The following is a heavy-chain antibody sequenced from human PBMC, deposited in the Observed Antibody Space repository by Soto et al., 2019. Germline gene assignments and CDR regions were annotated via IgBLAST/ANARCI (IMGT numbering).Heavy chain of an antibody. CDR2: IKQDGSEK. CDR3: ARRPHLHDYGEYVFAFDI. CDR1: GFTFSSYW. J-gene: IGHJ3*02. Sequence: PGGSLRLSCAASGFTFSSYWMSWVRQAPGKGLEWVANIKQDGSEKYYVDSVKGRFTISRDNAKNSLYLQMNSLRAEDTAVYYCARRPHLHDYGEYVFAFDIWGQGTMVTVSS. D-gene: IGHD4-17*01. V-gene: IGHV3-7*01.